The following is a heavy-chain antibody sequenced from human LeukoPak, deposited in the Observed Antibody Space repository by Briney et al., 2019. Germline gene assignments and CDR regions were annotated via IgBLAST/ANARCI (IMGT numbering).Heavy chain of an antibody. J-gene: IGHJ1*01. Sequence: GSLKVSCTASGYTFTGYYMHWVRQAPGQGLEWMGWINPNSGGTNYAQKFQGRVTMTRDTSISTAYMQLSRLRSDDTAVYYCASSLIAAAGTEYFQHWGQDTLDTVSS. V-gene: IGHV1-2*02. D-gene: IGHD6-13*01. CDR3: ASSLIAAAGTEYFQH. CDR1: GYTFTGYY. CDR2: INPNSGGT.